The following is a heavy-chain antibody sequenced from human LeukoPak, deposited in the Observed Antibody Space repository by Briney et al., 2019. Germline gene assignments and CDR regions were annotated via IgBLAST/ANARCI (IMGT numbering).Heavy chain of an antibody. D-gene: IGHD4-11*01. Sequence: GASVKVSCKASGYTFTSYGISWVRQAPGQGLEWMGWSSAYNGNTNYAQKLQGRVTMTTDTSTSTAYMELRSLRSDDTAVYYCTRWDYSNYAWFDPWGQGTLVTVSS. CDR1: GYTFTSYG. J-gene: IGHJ5*02. CDR3: TRWDYSNYAWFDP. V-gene: IGHV1-18*01. CDR2: SSAYNGNT.